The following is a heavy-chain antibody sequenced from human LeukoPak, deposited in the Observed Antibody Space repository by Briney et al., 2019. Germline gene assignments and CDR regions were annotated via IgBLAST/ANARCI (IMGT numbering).Heavy chain of an antibody. Sequence: GGSLRLSCTASGFTFDDYAMHWVRQAPAKGLEWVSLISGDGGTTDYADSVKGRFTISRDNRRNSLYLHMNSLGTEDTALYFCAKVYVGSWYAYDHWGQGTLVTVSS. D-gene: IGHD6-13*01. J-gene: IGHJ4*02. CDR1: GFTFDDYA. CDR2: ISGDGGTT. CDR3: AKVYVGSWYAYDH. V-gene: IGHV3-43*02.